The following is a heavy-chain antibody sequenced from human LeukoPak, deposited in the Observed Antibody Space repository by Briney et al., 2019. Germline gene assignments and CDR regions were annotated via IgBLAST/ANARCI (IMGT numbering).Heavy chain of an antibody. CDR1: GFTFSDYY. CDR3: AKGLPATLLDY. D-gene: IGHD2-2*01. V-gene: IGHV3-11*01. J-gene: IGHJ4*02. Sequence: GGSLRLSCAASGFTFSDYYMSWIRQAPGKGLEWVSYISNSGSTIYYADSVKGRFTISRDNARNSLYLQMNSLRAEDTAVYYCAKGLPATLLDYWGQGTLVTVSS. CDR2: ISNSGSTI.